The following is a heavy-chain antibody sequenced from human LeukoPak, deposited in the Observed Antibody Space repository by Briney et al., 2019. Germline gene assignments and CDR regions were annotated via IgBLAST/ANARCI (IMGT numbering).Heavy chain of an antibody. CDR1: GFTFSSYA. CDR3: ANLGRTD. V-gene: IGHV3-7*01. Sequence: PGGSLRLSCAASGFTFSSYAMSWVRQAPGKGLEWVATITDDGSDKYYLDSVKGRFTISRDNAKNSLHLQLTSLRVNDTAVYYCANLGRTDWGQGTLVTVSS. J-gene: IGHJ4*02. CDR2: ITDDGSDK. D-gene: IGHD3-16*01.